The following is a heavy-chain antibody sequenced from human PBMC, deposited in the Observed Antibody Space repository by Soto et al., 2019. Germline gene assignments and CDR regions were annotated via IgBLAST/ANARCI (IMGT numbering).Heavy chain of an antibody. CDR2: ITSIGSPI. J-gene: IGHJ4*02. Sequence: GGSLRLSCAAPGFTFSSYEMNWVRQAPGKGLEWVSYITSIGSPIPYADSVKGRLTISRDNANNSLYLQMNSLRAEETAVYYCTRGVKNYFDYSGQGTLVTVSS. V-gene: IGHV3-48*03. CDR3: TRGVKNYFDY. CDR1: GFTFSSYE.